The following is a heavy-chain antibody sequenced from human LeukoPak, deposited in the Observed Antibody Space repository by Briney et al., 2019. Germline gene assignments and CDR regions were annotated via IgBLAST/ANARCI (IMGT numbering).Heavy chain of an antibody. V-gene: IGHV4-34*01. Sequence: SETLSLTCAVYGGSFSGYYWSWILQPPGKGLEWIGEINHTGSTNYNPSLKSRVTISVDTSKNQFSLKLSSVTAADTAVYYCARDRGYYYGSGSSLCYYYGMDVWGQGTTVTVSS. J-gene: IGHJ6*02. CDR2: INHTGST. CDR3: ARDRGYYYGSGSSLCYYYGMDV. CDR1: GGSFSGYY. D-gene: IGHD3-10*01.